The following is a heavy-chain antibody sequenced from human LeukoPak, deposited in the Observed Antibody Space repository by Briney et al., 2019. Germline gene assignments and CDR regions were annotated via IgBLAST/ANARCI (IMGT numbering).Heavy chain of an antibody. Sequence: SETLSLTCAVYGGSFSGSYWSWIRQPPGKGLEWIGEINHSGSTNYNPSLKSRVTISVDTSKNQFSLKLSSVTAADTAVYYCARYQEAAAVVDYWGQGTLVTVSS. V-gene: IGHV4-34*01. CDR3: ARYQEAAAVVDY. D-gene: IGHD6-13*01. J-gene: IGHJ4*02. CDR1: GGSFSGSY. CDR2: INHSGST.